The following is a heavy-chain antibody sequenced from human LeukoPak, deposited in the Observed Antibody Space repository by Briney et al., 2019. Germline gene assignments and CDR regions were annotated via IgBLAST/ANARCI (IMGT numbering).Heavy chain of an antibody. CDR2: IYHSGST. V-gene: IGHV4-38-2*02. CDR3: ARRQVCSSTSCYGLAGDY. J-gene: IGHJ4*02. Sequence: PSETLSLTCTVSGYSISSGYYWDWIRQPPGKGLEWIGNIYHSGSTYYNPSLKSRVTISVDTSKNQFSLKLSSVTAADTAVYYCARRQVCSSTSCYGLAGDYWGQGTLVTVSS. D-gene: IGHD2-2*01. CDR1: GYSISSGYY.